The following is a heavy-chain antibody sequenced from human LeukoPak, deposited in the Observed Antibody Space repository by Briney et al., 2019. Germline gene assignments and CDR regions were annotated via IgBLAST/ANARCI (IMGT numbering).Heavy chain of an antibody. CDR1: GGSFSGYY. Sequence: SETLSLTCAVYGGSFSGYYWSWIRQPPGKGLEWIGEINHSGSTNYNPSLKSRVTISVDTSKNRFSLKLSSVTAADTAVYYCARGLRYCSSTSCYTPLDVWGQGTTVTVSS. D-gene: IGHD2-2*02. CDR2: INHSGST. V-gene: IGHV4-34*01. J-gene: IGHJ6*02. CDR3: ARGLRYCSSTSCYTPLDV.